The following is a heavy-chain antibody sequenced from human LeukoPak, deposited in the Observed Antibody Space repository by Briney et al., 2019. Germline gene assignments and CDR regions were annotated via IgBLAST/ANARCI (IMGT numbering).Heavy chain of an antibody. CDR2: IKQDGSEK. Sequence: GGSLRLSCAASGFTFSNYAMSWVRQAPGKGLEWVANIKQDGSEKYYVDSVKGRFTISRDNAKNSLYLQMNSLRAEDTAVYYCARVEQWLVRFFDYWGQGTLVAVSS. V-gene: IGHV3-7*03. CDR3: ARVEQWLVRFFDY. CDR1: GFTFSNYA. D-gene: IGHD6-19*01. J-gene: IGHJ4*02.